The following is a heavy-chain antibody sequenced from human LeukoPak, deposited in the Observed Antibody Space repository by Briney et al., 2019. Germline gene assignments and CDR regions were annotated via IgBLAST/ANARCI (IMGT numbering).Heavy chain of an antibody. Sequence: TSETLSLTCAVYGGSFSGYYWSWIRQPPGKGLEWIVEINHSGSTNYNPSLKSRVTISVDTSKNQFSLKLSSVTAADTALYYCARGEYDYAWGSYSPNAFAMWGQGTMVTVSS. CDR3: ARGEYDYAWGSYSPNAFAM. D-gene: IGHD3-16*01. CDR1: GGSFSGYY. CDR2: INHSGST. J-gene: IGHJ3*02. V-gene: IGHV4-34*01.